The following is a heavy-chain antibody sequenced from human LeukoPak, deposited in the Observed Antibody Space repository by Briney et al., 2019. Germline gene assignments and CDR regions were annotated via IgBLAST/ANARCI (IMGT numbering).Heavy chain of an antibody. J-gene: IGHJ4*02. Sequence: PGGSLRLSCAASGFTLSRNYMSWVRQAPGKGLEWVSVSYSGGDTYYPDSVKGRFTVSRDNPKSTVYLQMNSLRAEDTAVYFCARSPVLDRNDWSFADWGQGTLVTVSS. CDR3: ARSPVLDRNDWSFAD. CDR2: SYSGGDT. D-gene: IGHD1-1*01. CDR1: GFTLSRNY. V-gene: IGHV3-53*01.